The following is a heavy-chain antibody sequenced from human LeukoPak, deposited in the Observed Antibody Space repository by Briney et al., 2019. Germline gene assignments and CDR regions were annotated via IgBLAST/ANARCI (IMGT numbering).Heavy chain of an antibody. V-gene: IGHV1-2*02. CDR3: ARAHRRYCSSTSCQGWFDP. CDR2: INPNSGGT. J-gene: IGHJ5*02. Sequence: ASVKVSCKASGYTFTGYYMHWVRQAPGQGLEWMGWINPNSGGTNYAQKFQGRVTMTRDTSISTAYMELSRLRSDDTAVYYCARAHRRYCSSTSCQGWFDPWGQGTLVTVSS. D-gene: IGHD2-2*01. CDR1: GYTFTGYY.